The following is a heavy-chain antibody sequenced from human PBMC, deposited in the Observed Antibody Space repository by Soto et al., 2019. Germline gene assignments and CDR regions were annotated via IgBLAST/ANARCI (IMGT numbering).Heavy chain of an antibody. V-gene: IGHV1-69*02. CDR2: IIPILGIA. D-gene: IGHD4-17*01. CDR3: ARVRLEAGYYFDY. CDR1: GGTFSSYT. J-gene: IGHJ4*02. Sequence: QVQLVQSGAEVKKPGSSVKVSCKASGGTFSSYTISWVRQAPGQGLEWMGRIIPILGIANYAQKFQGRVTITADKSTSTAYMELSSLRSEDTAVSYCARVRLEAGYYFDYWGQGTLLTVSS.